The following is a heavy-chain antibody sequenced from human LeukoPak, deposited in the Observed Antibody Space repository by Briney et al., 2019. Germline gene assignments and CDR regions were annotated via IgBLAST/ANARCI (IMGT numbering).Heavy chain of an antibody. CDR1: GFTFGSYE. V-gene: IGHV4-38-2*01. Sequence: GSLRLSCAASGFTFGSYEMNWVRQAPGKGLEWVGSIYHSGSTYYNPSLKSRVTISVDTSKNQFSLKLSSVTAADTAVYYCARAPRIAAGYYFDYWGQGTLVTVSS. CDR2: IYHSGST. J-gene: IGHJ4*02. CDR3: ARAPRIAAGYYFDY. D-gene: IGHD6-13*01.